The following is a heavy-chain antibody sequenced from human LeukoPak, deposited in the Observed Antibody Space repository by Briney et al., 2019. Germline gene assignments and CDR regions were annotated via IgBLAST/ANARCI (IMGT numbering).Heavy chain of an antibody. J-gene: IGHJ6*03. D-gene: IGHD3-22*01. CDR1: GFTFSNYA. Sequence: GGSLRLSCAASGFTFSNYAMSWVRQAPGKGLEWVSTIGGSGGTTYYADSVKGRFTISRDNAKNSLYLQMNSLRAEDTAVYYCARDTPITMIPYYYYYMDVWGKGTTVTVSS. CDR2: IGGSGGTT. V-gene: IGHV3-23*01. CDR3: ARDTPITMIPYYYYYMDV.